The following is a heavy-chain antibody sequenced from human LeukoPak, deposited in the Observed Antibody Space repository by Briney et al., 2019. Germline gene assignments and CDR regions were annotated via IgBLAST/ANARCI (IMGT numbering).Heavy chain of an antibody. CDR2: LHHSGGI. Sequence: SETLSLTCNVSSGSFKSRNYFWGWIRQPPGKGLEWIGNLHHSGGIYYNPSLKSRVTISGDTSKNQSSLNLSSVTAADTAVYYCARGRSGSSSGWPKRYYFDYWGQGTLVTVSS. V-gene: IGHV4-39*01. CDR3: ARGRSGSSSGWPKRYYFDY. CDR1: SGSFKSRNYF. J-gene: IGHJ4*02. D-gene: IGHD6-19*01.